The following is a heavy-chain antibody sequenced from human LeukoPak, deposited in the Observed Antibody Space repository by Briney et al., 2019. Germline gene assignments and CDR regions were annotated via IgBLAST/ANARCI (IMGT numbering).Heavy chain of an antibody. D-gene: IGHD2-15*01. CDR2: ISGSGGSR. Sequence: GGSLRLSCAASGFTFSSYGMSWVRQAPGKGLEWVSAISGSGGSRNYADSVKGRFTISRENAKNSLYLQMNSLRAGDTAVYYCARLLSYYGMDVWGQGTTVTVSS. J-gene: IGHJ6*02. CDR1: GFTFSSYG. CDR3: ARLLSYYGMDV. V-gene: IGHV3-23*01.